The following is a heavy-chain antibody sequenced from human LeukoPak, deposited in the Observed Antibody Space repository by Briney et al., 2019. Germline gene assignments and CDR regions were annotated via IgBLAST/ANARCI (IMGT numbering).Heavy chain of an antibody. V-gene: IGHV4-39*01. D-gene: IGHD6-13*01. Sequence: SETLSLTCTVSGGSISSSSYYWGRIRQPPGKGLEWIGSIYYSGSTYYNPSLKSRVTISVDTSKNQFSLKLSSVTAADTAVYYCARHREQQLVWGYNWFDPWGQGTLVTVSS. CDR1: GGSISSSSYY. CDR3: ARHREQQLVWGYNWFDP. CDR2: IYYSGST. J-gene: IGHJ5*02.